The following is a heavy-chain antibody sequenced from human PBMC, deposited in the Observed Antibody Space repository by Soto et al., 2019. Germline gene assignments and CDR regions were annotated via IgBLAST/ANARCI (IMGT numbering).Heavy chain of an antibody. CDR2: INHSGST. D-gene: IGHD6-13*01. CDR3: AKDEAAAGHNWFDP. Sequence: PSETLSLTCAVYGGSFSGYYWSWIRQPPGKGLEWIGEINHSGSTNYNPSLKSRVAISVDTSKNQFSLKLSSVTAADTAVYYCAKDEAAAGHNWFDPWGQGTLVTVSS. J-gene: IGHJ5*02. V-gene: IGHV4-34*01. CDR1: GGSFSGYY.